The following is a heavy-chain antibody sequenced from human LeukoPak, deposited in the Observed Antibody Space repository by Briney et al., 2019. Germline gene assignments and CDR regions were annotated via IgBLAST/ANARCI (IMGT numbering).Heavy chain of an antibody. CDR3: ATEPVYDYVWGSYRYTSYFDY. V-gene: IGHV1-24*01. CDR2: FDPEDGET. CDR1: GYTLTELS. J-gene: IGHJ4*02. Sequence: ASVKVSCKVSGYTLTELSMHWVRQAPGKGLEWMGGFDPEDGETIYAQKFQGRVTMTEDTSTDTAYMGLSSLRSEDTAVYYCATEPVYDYVWGSYRYTSYFDYWGQGTLVTVSS. D-gene: IGHD3-16*02.